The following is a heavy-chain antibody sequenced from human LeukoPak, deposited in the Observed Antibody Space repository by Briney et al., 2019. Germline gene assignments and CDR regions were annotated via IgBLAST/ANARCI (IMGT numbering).Heavy chain of an antibody. V-gene: IGHV3-21*01. CDR3: ARAEGGGKIDY. Sequence: GGSLRLSCAASGFTFSSYSMNWVRQAPGKVLEWVSSISSSSSYIYYADSVKGRFTISRDNAKNSLYLQMNSLRAEDTAVYYCARAEGGGKIDYWGQGTLVTVSS. J-gene: IGHJ4*02. CDR1: GFTFSSYS. D-gene: IGHD3-16*01. CDR2: ISSSSSYI.